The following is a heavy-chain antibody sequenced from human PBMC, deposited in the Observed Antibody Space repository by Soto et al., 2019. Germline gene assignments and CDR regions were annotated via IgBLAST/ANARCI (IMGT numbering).Heavy chain of an antibody. Sequence: GGSLGLSCAASGFTFSSYSMNWVRQAPGKGLEWVSYISSSSSTIYYADSVKGRFTISRDNAKNSLYLQMNSLRDEDTAVYYCAREIHIVGATVIDYWGQGTLVTVSS. D-gene: IGHD1-26*01. CDR2: ISSSSSTI. V-gene: IGHV3-48*02. CDR3: AREIHIVGATVIDY. CDR1: GFTFSSYS. J-gene: IGHJ4*02.